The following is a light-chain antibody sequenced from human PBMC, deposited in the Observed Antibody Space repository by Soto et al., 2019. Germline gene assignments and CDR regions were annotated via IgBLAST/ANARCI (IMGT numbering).Light chain of an antibody. CDR1: SSDVGSYNI. Sequence: QSALTQPASVSGSPGQSITISCTGTSSDVGSYNIVSWYQQHPGKAPKLMISEVSKRPSGISDRFSGSKSGSTASLTISGLQAEDEADYYCCSYAGTITHTVFVGVTQLTVL. CDR2: EVS. CDR3: CSYAGTITHTV. V-gene: IGLV2-23*02. J-gene: IGLJ7*01.